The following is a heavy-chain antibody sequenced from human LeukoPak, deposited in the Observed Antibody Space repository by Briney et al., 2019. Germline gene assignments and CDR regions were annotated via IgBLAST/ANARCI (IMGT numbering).Heavy chain of an antibody. CDR3: ASLYSYGSNGYFDY. V-gene: IGHV3-53*01. J-gene: IGHJ4*02. CDR2: IYSGGST. Sequence: PGGSLRLSCAASGFTVSSNYMSWVRQAPGKGLEWVSAIYSGGSTYYADSVKGRFTISRDNSKNTLYLQMNSLRAEDTAVYYCASLYSYGSNGYFDYWGQGTLVTVSS. CDR1: GFTVSSNY. D-gene: IGHD5-18*01.